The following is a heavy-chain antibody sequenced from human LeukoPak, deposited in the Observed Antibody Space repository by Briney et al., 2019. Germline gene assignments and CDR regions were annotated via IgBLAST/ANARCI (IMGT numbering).Heavy chain of an antibody. CDR1: GFTFSSYA. CDR3: AKDVMLTVTTLWFDP. V-gene: IGHV3-23*01. Sequence: GGSLRLSCAASGFTFSSYAMSWVRQAPGKGLEWVSAITGSGGSAYYADSVKGRFTVSRDNSKNTLYLQMNSLRAEDTAAYYCAKDVMLTVTTLWFDPWGQGTLVTVSS. D-gene: IGHD4-17*01. J-gene: IGHJ5*02. CDR2: ITGSGGSA.